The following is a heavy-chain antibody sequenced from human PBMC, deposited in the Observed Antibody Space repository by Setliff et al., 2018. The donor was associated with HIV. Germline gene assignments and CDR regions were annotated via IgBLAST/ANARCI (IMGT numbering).Heavy chain of an antibody. CDR1: GFTFSDYS. CDR3: ARSVIGYYYYGMDV. CDR2: ISASGGSS. J-gene: IGHJ6*02. Sequence: PGGSLRLSCAASGFTFSDYSMTWVRQAPGKGLEWVSAISASGGSSYHVDSVKGRFTISRDNSENTLYLQMNSLRAEDTAVHYCARSVIGYYYYGMDVWGQGTLVTVSS. V-gene: IGHV3-23*01. D-gene: IGHD3-10*01.